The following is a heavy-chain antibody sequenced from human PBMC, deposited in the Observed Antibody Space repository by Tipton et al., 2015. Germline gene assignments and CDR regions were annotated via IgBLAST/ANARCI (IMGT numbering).Heavy chain of an antibody. CDR1: GYTFSNHW. CDR2: IYPVDSDT. D-gene: IGHD1-26*01. CDR3: ARHIVGAAAAFDI. J-gene: IGHJ3*02. V-gene: IGHV5-51*01. Sequence: QLVQSGGEVKKPGESLKISCKVSGYTFSNHWIGWVRQMPGKGLEGMGIIYPVDSDTRYSPSFQGQVTISADKSISTAYLQWSSLKASDTAMYYCARHIVGAAAAFDIWGQGTMVTVSS.